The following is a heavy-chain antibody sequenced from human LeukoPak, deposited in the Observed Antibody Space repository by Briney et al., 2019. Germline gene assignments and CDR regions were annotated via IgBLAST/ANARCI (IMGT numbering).Heavy chain of an antibody. CDR3: ARAPLNYYHYYYGMDV. Sequence: ASVKVSCKASGYTFTSYGISWVRQAPGQGLEWMGWISAYNGNTNYAQKLQGRVTMTTDTSTSTAYMELRSLRSDDTAVHYCARAPLNYYHYYYGMDVWGQGTTVTVSS. CDR2: ISAYNGNT. J-gene: IGHJ6*02. CDR1: GYTFTSYG. D-gene: IGHD1-7*01. V-gene: IGHV1-18*01.